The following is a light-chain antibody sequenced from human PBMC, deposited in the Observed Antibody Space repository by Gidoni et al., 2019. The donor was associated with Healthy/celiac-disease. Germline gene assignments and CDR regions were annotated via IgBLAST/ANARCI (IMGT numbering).Light chain of an antibody. Sequence: SSELTHPPSVSPSPGQTASITCSGDTLGDKYACWYQQKPGQSPVLVIYQDSKRPSGIPERFSGSNSGNTATLTISGTQAMDEADYYCQAWDSSTVVFGGGTKLTVL. CDR3: QAWDSSTVV. J-gene: IGLJ2*01. CDR2: QDS. V-gene: IGLV3-1*01. CDR1: TLGDKY.